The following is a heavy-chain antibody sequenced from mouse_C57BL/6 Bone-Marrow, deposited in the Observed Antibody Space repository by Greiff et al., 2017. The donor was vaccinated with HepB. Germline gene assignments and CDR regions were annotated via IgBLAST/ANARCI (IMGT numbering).Heavy chain of an antibody. J-gene: IGHJ4*01. D-gene: IGHD1-1*01. CDR3: ARCPPITTVVAPYAMDY. Sequence: VQLQQSGAELMKPGASVKLSCKATGYTFTGYWIEWVKQRPGHGLEWIGEILPGSGSTNYNEKFKGKATFTADTSSNTAYMQLSSLTTEDSAIYYCARCPPITTVVAPYAMDYWGQGTSVTVSS. CDR1: GYTFTGYW. CDR2: ILPGSGST. V-gene: IGHV1-9*01.